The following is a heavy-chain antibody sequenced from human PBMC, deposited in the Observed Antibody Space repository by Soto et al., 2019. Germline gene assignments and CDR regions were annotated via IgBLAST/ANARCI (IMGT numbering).Heavy chain of an antibody. CDR3: ARAIRKRRAARQENFNYYFDY. D-gene: IGHD6-6*01. CDR1: GYTFTSYD. Sequence: ASVTVSCKASGYTFTSYDINWVRQATGQGLEWMGWMNPNSGNTGYAQKFQGRVTMTRNTSISTAYMELSSLRSEDTAVYYCARAIRKRRAARQENFNYYFDYWGQGTLVTVSS. J-gene: IGHJ4*02. CDR2: MNPNSGNT. V-gene: IGHV1-8*01.